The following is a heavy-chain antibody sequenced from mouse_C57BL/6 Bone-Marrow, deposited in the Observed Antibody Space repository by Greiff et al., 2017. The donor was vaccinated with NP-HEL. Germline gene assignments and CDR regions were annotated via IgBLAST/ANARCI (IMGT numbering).Heavy chain of an antibody. D-gene: IGHD1-1*01. CDR2: IYPGDGDT. Sequence: QVQLQQSGPELVKPGASVKISCKASGYAFSSSWMNWVKQRPGKGLEWIGRIYPGDGDTNYNGKFKGKATLTADKSFSTAYMQLSSLTYEDSAVYFCALFDYYGSSYAMDYWGQGTSVTVSS. J-gene: IGHJ4*01. V-gene: IGHV1-82*01. CDR1: GYAFSSSW. CDR3: ALFDYYGSSYAMDY.